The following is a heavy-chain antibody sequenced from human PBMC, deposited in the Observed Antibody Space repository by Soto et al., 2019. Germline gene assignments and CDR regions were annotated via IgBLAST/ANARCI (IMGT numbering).Heavy chain of an antibody. J-gene: IGHJ3*01. CDR2: LFDVDGS. Sequence: DVQLVESGGGLIQPGESLRLSCAAFGLTISGKKYVAWVRQAPGKGLEWVSGLFDVDGSFYADSVRGRFTTSSDSSKTTVYLQMNDQRPDDTAVYYCATWDEREHAYDVWGQGTTVTVAP. CDR3: ATWDEREHAYDV. D-gene: IGHD1-1*01. CDR1: GLTISGKKY. V-gene: IGHV3-53*01.